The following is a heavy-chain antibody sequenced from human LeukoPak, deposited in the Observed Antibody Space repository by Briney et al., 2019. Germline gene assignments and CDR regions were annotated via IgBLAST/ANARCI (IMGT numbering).Heavy chain of an antibody. J-gene: IGHJ4*02. CDR2: IYSGGRT. D-gene: IGHD6-19*01. CDR1: GFTFSSYA. V-gene: IGHV3-66*01. Sequence: PGGSLRLSCAASGFTFSSYAMTWVRQAPGEGLEWVSVIYSGGRTYYADSVKGRFTISRDNSKNTLYLQMNSLRSEDTAVYYCARERAVAGLFDSWGQGTLVTVSS. CDR3: ARERAVAGLFDS.